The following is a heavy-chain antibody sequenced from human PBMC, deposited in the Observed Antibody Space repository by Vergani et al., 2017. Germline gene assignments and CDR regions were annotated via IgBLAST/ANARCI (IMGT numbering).Heavy chain of an antibody. CDR3: ARVSAPEMATIPYYFDY. CDR1: GFTFSSYG. V-gene: IGHV3-33*01. D-gene: IGHD5-24*01. CDR2: IWYDGSNK. J-gene: IGHJ4*02. Sequence: QVQLVESGGGVVQPGRSLRLSCAASGFTFSSYGMHWVRQAPGKGLEWVAVIWYDGSNKYYADSVKGRFTISRDNSKNTLYLQMNSLRAEDTAVYYCARVSAPEMATIPYYFDYWGQGTLVTVSS.